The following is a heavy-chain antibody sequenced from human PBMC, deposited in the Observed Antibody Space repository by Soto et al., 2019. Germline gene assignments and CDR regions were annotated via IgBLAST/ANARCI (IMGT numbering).Heavy chain of an antibody. CDR3: AREAPTSSSPYYYYYMDV. CDR1: GFTFSDYY. V-gene: IGHV3-11*01. CDR2: ISSSGSTI. D-gene: IGHD6-6*01. Sequence: PGGSLRLSCAAPGFTFSDYYMSWIRQAPGKGLEWVSYISSSGSTIYYADSVKGRFTISRDNAKNSLYLQMNSLRAEDTAVYYCAREAPTSSSPYYYYYMDVWGKGTTVTVSS. J-gene: IGHJ6*03.